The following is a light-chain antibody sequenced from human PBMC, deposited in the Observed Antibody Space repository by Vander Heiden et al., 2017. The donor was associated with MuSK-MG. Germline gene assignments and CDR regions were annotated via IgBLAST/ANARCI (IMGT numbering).Light chain of an antibody. Sequence: QSVLTQPPSASGTPGQRGTISCSGSSSNIGSNTVNWYQHLPGTAPNLLIYSNNQRPSGVPDRFSGSKSGTSASLAISGLQSEDEADYYCAAWDDSLNGWVFGGGTKLTVL. CDR2: SNN. CDR1: SSNIGSNT. J-gene: IGLJ3*02. V-gene: IGLV1-44*01. CDR3: AAWDDSLNGWV.